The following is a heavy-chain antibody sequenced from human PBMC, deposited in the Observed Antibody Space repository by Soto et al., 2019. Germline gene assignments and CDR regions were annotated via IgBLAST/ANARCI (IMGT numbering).Heavy chain of an antibody. CDR2: IYYSGST. D-gene: IGHD5-12*01. Sequence: QLQLQESGPGLVKPSETLSLTCTVSGGSISSSSYYWGWIRQPPGKGLEWIGSIYYSGSTYYNPPLKSRVTISVDTSKNQFSLKLSSVTAADTAVYYCARQEDGYNDYWGQGTLVTVSS. V-gene: IGHV4-39*01. CDR1: GGSISSSSYY. J-gene: IGHJ4*02. CDR3: ARQEDGYNDY.